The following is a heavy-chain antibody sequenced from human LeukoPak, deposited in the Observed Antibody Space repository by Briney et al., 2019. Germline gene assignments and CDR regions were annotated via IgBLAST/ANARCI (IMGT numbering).Heavy chain of an antibody. Sequence: GGSLRLSCVTSGFTFTCCGMHWVRQASGKGLEWVAAISSSDGNSKYYADSVKGRFTISRDNSKNTVYLQMNSLRADDTAVYYCARDSSGYDYYWGQGTLVTVSS. V-gene: IGHV3-30*03. CDR1: GFTFTCCG. CDR3: ARDSSGYDYY. CDR2: ISSSDGNSK. J-gene: IGHJ4*02. D-gene: IGHD5-12*01.